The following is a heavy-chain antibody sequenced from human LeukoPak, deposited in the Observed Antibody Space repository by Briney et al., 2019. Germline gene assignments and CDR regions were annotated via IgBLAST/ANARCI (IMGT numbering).Heavy chain of an antibody. V-gene: IGHV3-30-3*01. CDR2: ISYDGSNK. CDR1: GFTFSSYA. CDR3: ATLTSGPKGYFDY. J-gene: IGHJ4*02. D-gene: IGHD1-26*01. Sequence: GRSLRLSCAASGFTFSSYAMHWVRQAPGKGLEWVAVISYDGSNKYYADSVKGRFTISRDNSKNTLYLQMNSLRAEDTAVYYCATLTSGPKGYFDYWGQGTLVTVSS.